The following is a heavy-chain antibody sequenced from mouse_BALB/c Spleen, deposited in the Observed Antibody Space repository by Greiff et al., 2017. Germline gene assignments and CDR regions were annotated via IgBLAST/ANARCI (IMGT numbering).Heavy chain of an antibody. CDR2: ISSGGSYT. J-gene: IGHJ1*01. D-gene: IGHD1-1*01. V-gene: IGHV5-9-4*01. CDR1: GFTFSSYA. CDR3: ARHPYYGSSYGYFDV. Sequence: EVKLVESGGGLVKPGGSLKLSCAASGFTFSSYAMSWVRQSPEKRLEWVAEISSGGSYTYYPDTVTGRFTISRDNAKNTLYLEMSSLRSEDTAMYYCARHPYYGSSYGYFDVWGAGTTVTVSS.